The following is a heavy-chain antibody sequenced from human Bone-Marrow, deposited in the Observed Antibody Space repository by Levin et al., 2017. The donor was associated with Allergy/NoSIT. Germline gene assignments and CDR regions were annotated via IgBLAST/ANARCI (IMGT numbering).Heavy chain of an antibody. CDR1: GYTFTSYA. Sequence: GESLKISCKASGYTFTSYAMNWVRQAPGQGLEWMGWINTNTGNPTYAQGFTGRFVFSLDTSVSTAYLQISSLKAEDTAVYYCARDRLDIVVVPAAPAFDYWGQGTLVTVSS. CDR3: ARDRLDIVVVPAAPAFDY. D-gene: IGHD2-2*03. CDR2: INTNTGNP. V-gene: IGHV7-4-1*02. J-gene: IGHJ4*02.